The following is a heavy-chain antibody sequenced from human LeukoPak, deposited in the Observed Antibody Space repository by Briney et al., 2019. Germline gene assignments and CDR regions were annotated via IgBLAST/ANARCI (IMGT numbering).Heavy chain of an antibody. CDR1: GGSINSYY. V-gene: IGHV4-30-4*01. D-gene: IGHD5-18*01. Sequence: PSETLSLTCTVSGGSINSYYWSWIRQPPGKGLEWIGYIYYSGSTYYTPSLRGRVTISVDTSKNQFSLKLSSVTAADTAVYYCARGYSLDYWGQGTLVTVSS. CDR2: IYYSGST. CDR3: ARGYSLDY. J-gene: IGHJ4*02.